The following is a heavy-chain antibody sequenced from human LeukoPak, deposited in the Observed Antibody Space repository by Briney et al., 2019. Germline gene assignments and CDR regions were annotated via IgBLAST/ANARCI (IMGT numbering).Heavy chain of an antibody. D-gene: IGHD2-8*01. J-gene: IGHJ4*02. CDR3: ARGQGYCSNGVCYTDFDY. CDR1: GVSISSGGYY. CDR2: IYYSGNT. V-gene: IGHV4-31*03. Sequence: SQTLSLTCTVSGVSISSGGYYWSWIRQHPGKGLEWIGCIYYSGNTYYTPSLKSRVTISVDTSKNQFSLRLSSVTAADTAVYYCARGQGYCSNGVCYTDFDYWGQGTLVTVPS.